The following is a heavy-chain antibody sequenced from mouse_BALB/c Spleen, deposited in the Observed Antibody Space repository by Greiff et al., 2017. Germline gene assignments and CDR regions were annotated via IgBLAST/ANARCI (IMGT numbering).Heavy chain of an antibody. CDR1: GYTFTDYY. CDR2: IYPGSGNT. J-gene: IGHJ3*01. V-gene: IGHV1-77*01. D-gene: IGHD1-3*01. CDR3: ARDNSFAY. Sequence: QVQLQQSGPQLVRPGASVKISCKASGYTFTDYYINWVKQRTGQGLEWIGEIYPGSGNTYYNEKFKGKATLTADKSSSTAYMQLSSLTSEDSAVYFCARDNSFAYWGQGTLVTVSA.